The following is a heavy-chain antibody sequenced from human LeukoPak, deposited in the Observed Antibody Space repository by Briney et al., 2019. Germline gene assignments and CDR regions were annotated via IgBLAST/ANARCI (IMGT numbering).Heavy chain of an antibody. J-gene: IGHJ4*01. CDR3: AKVVQTGNSMFDY. Sequence: GGSLRLSCAASGFTFSSFAMSWVRQAPGKGLEWVSGFSETNSGIYYADSVKGRFTISRDNSRNTLYLQMNSLGVEDTVIYFCAKVVQTGNSMFDYWGQGALVTVSS. CDR1: GFTFSSFA. V-gene: IGHV3-23*01. CDR2: FSETNSGI. D-gene: IGHD2/OR15-2a*01.